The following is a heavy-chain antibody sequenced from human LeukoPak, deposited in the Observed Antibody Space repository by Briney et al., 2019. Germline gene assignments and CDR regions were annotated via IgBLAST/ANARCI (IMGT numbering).Heavy chain of an antibody. J-gene: IGHJ4*02. CDR2: IWYDGSNK. CDR3: ARLAHQTDFDYSNYVDLDY. V-gene: IGHV3-33*01. Sequence: GGSLRLSCAASGFTFSSYGMHWVRLAPGKGLEWVAVIWYDGSNKYYADSVKGRFTISRDNSKNTLYLQMNSLRAEDTAVYYCARLAHQTDFDYSNYVDLDYWGQGTLVTVSS. D-gene: IGHD4-11*01. CDR1: GFTFSSYG.